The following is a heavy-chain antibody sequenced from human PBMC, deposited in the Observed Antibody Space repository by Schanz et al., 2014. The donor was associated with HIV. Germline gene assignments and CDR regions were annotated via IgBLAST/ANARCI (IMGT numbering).Heavy chain of an antibody. Sequence: VQLVESGGGLVKPGESLRLSCAASGFTFSSYAMHWVRQAPGKGLEWVAVISYDGSNKNYADSVKGRFTISRDNSKNTLYLQMNSLRPEDTAVYYCARMEQLIIGYYYGMDVWGQGTTVTVSS. CDR2: ISYDGSNK. V-gene: IGHV3-30-3*01. CDR1: GFTFSSYA. CDR3: ARMEQLIIGYYYGMDV. D-gene: IGHD3-16*01. J-gene: IGHJ6*02.